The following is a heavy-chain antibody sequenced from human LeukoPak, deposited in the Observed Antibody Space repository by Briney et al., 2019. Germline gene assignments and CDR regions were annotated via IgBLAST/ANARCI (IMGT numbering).Heavy chain of an antibody. Sequence: GSLRLSCAASGFTFSSYAVCWVRQAPGKGLECVSAISGSGGSTYYADSVKGRFTISRDNSKNTLYLQMNSLGAEDTAVYYCAKVLGYYADPFDYWGQGTLVTVSS. CDR2: ISGSGGST. CDR1: GFTFSSYA. CDR3: AKVLGYYADPFDY. V-gene: IGHV3-23*01. D-gene: IGHD3-3*01. J-gene: IGHJ4*02.